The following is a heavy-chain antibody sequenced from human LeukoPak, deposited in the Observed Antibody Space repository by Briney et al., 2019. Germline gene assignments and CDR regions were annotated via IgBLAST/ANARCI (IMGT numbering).Heavy chain of an antibody. CDR2: IVDSGVGT. Sequence: GGSLRLCCAASGFSFSSYAMSWVRQAPGKGLEWVSGIVDSGVGTHYTDPVKGRFTISRDKSRNTLYLQMNSLRGEDTAVYYCAKDHPEGDGYNYGAFDIWGQGTMVTVSS. J-gene: IGHJ3*02. D-gene: IGHD5-24*01. CDR3: AKDHPEGDGYNYGAFDI. V-gene: IGHV3-23*01. CDR1: GFSFSSYA.